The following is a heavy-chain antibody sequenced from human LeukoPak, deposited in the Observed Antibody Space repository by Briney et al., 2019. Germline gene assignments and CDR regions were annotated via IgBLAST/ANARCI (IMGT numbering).Heavy chain of an antibody. V-gene: IGHV1-69*13. J-gene: IGHJ4*02. Sequence: ASVKVSCKASGGTFSSYAISWVRQAPGQGLEWMGGIIPIFGTANYAQKFQGRVTITADESTSTAYMELSSLRSEDTAVYYCARGDGAYCGGDCYWGPFDYWGQGDLVTVSS. CDR1: GGTFSSYA. CDR2: IIPIFGTA. D-gene: IGHD2-21*02. CDR3: ARGDGAYCGGDCYWGPFDY.